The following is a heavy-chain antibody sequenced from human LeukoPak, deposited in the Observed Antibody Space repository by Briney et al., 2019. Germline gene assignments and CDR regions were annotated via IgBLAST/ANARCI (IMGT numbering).Heavy chain of an antibody. CDR2: INPNSGGT. J-gene: IGHJ4*02. Sequence: GSVKVSCKASGYTFTGYYMHWVRQAPGQGLEWMGRINPNSGGTNYAQKFQGRVTMTRDTSISTAYMELSRLRSDDTAVYYCARADSSGYYEGVVDYWGQGTLVTVSS. CDR3: ARADSSGYYEGVVDY. D-gene: IGHD3-22*01. V-gene: IGHV1-2*06. CDR1: GYTFTGYY.